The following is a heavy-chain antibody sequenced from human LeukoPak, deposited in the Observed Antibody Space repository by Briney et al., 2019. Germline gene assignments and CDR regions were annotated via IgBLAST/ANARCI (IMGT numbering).Heavy chain of an antibody. V-gene: IGHV3-73*01. CDR3: TSRMGATDY. CDR2: IRSKANSYAT. Sequence: GGSLKLSCAASGFTFSGSAMHWVRQASGKGLEWVGRIRSKANSYATAYAASVKGRFTISRDDSKNTAYLQMNSLKTEDTAVYYCTSRMGATDYWGQGTLVTVSS. J-gene: IGHJ4*02. D-gene: IGHD1-26*01. CDR1: GFTFSGSA.